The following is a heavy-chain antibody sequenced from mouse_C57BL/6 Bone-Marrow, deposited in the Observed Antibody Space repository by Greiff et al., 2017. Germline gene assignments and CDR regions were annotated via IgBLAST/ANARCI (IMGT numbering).Heavy chain of an antibody. CDR2: IYPGSGST. CDR1: GYTFTSYW. Sequence: VKLQQPGAELVKPGASVTMSCKASGYTFTSYWITWVKQRPGQGLEWIGDIYPGSGSTNYNEKFKSKATLTVDTSSSTAYMQLSSLTSEDSAVYYCARVWGIYYYGPDYWGQGTTLTVSS. V-gene: IGHV1-55*01. D-gene: IGHD1-1*01. CDR3: ARVWGIYYYGPDY. J-gene: IGHJ2*01.